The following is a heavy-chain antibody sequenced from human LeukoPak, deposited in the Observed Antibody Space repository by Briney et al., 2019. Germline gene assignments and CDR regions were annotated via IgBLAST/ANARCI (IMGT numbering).Heavy chain of an antibody. CDR3: ARDRFPRMAGPILVD. D-gene: IGHD5-24*01. CDR1: GFTFSSYE. V-gene: IGHV3-48*03. J-gene: IGHJ4*02. Sequence: GGSLRLSCAASGFTFSSYEMNWVRQAPGKGLEWVSYISSSGSTIYYADSVKGRFTISRDNAKNSLYLQMNSLGAEDTAVYYCARDRFPRMAGPILVDWGQGTLVTVSS. CDR2: ISSSGSTI.